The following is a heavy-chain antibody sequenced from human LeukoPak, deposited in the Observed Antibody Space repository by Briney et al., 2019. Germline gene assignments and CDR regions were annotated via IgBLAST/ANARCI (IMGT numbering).Heavy chain of an antibody. V-gene: IGHV1-69*13. Sequence: VASVTVSCTASGGTFSSYAISWVRQAPGQGLEWMGGIIPIFGTANYAQKFQGRVTITADESTSTAYMELSSLRSEDTAVYYCARGRYDFWSGYSAGAYYYYGMDVWGQGTTVTVSS. CDR2: IIPIFGTA. CDR1: GGTFSSYA. CDR3: ARGRYDFWSGYSAGAYYYYGMDV. D-gene: IGHD3-3*01. J-gene: IGHJ6*02.